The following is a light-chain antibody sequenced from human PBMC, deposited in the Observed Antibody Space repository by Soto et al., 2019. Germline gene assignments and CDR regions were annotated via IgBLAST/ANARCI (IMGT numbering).Light chain of an antibody. J-gene: IGKJ5*01. CDR2: GSS. Sequence: EIVLTQSPGTLSLSPGERATLSCRASQRVSSNYLAWYQQKRGQAPRLLVFGSSTRATGIPDRFSGSGSGTYFTLTISSLEPEDFAVYYCQQYGSSSITFGQGTRLEIK. V-gene: IGKV3-20*01. CDR1: QRVSSNY. CDR3: QQYGSSSIT.